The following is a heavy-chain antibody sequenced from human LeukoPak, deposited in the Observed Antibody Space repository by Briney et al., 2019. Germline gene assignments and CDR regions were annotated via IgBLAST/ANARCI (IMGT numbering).Heavy chain of an antibody. D-gene: IGHD1-14*01. V-gene: IGHV3-23*01. Sequence: GGSLRLSCAASGFTFSSYAVNWVRQAPGKGLEWVSAISGSGGNTYYADSVKGRFTISRDNSKNTLYLQMNSLRVEDTAVYFCAKPARTDYTDYWGQGTLVTVSS. CDR2: ISGSGGNT. J-gene: IGHJ4*02. CDR1: GFTFSSYA. CDR3: AKPARTDYTDY.